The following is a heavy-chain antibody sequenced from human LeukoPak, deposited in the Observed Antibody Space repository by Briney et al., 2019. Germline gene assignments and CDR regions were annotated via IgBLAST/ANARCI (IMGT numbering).Heavy chain of an antibody. CDR3: AKRAVRNRDWFDP. J-gene: IGHJ5*02. D-gene: IGHD3-10*01. CDR2: ISGSGGST. Sequence: QPGGSLRLSCAASGFTFTNCAMSWVRQAPGKGLEWVSGISGSGGSTYYADSVKGRFTISRDNSKNTLYLQMNSLRAEDTAVYYCAKRAVRNRDWFDPWGQGTLVTVSS. V-gene: IGHV3-23*01. CDR1: GFTFTNCA.